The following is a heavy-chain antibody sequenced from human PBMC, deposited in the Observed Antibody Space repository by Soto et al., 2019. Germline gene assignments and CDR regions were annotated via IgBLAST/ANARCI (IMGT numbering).Heavy chain of an antibody. CDR3: AGQLWPRENYYYYGMDV. Sequence: PSETLSLTCTVSGGSISSSNYYWGWIRQPPGKGLEWIGSTYYSGSTYYNPSLKSRVSISVDTSKNQFSLKLSSVTAADTAVYYCAGQLWPRENYYYYGMDVWGQGTTVTVSS. CDR2: TYYSGST. V-gene: IGHV4-39*01. CDR1: GGSISSSNYY. D-gene: IGHD5-18*01. J-gene: IGHJ6*02.